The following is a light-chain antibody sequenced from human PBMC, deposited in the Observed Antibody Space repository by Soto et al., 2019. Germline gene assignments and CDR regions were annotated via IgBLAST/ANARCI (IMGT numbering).Light chain of an antibody. V-gene: IGLV8-61*01. CDR1: SGSVSTSYY. J-gene: IGLJ3*02. CDR2: STN. Sequence: QTVVTQEPSFSVSPGGTVTLTCGLSSGSVSTSYYPSWYQQTPGQALRTLIDSTNTRSSGVPDRFSGSILGNKAALTITGAQADDESDYYCVLYMGSGIRVFGGGTKLTVL. CDR3: VLYMGSGIRV.